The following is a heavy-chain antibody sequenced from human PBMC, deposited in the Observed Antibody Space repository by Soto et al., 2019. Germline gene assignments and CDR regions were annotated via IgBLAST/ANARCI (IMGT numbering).Heavy chain of an antibody. CDR1: GGSINNYY. D-gene: IGHD5-12*01. CDR2: IYYSGGT. V-gene: IGHV4-59*01. Sequence: QVQLQESGPGPVKPSETLSLTCTVSGGSINNYYWSWIRQPPGKGLEWIGYIYYSGGTNYNPSLKSRVTTSVDTSNSQFSLKLSSVTAADTAVYYCARRYSGYDDAFDIWGQGTMVTVSS. J-gene: IGHJ3*02. CDR3: ARRYSGYDDAFDI.